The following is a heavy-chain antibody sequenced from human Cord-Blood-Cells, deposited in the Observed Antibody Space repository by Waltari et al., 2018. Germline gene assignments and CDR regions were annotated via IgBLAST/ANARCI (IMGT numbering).Heavy chain of an antibody. CDR2: IIRSIGIA. J-gene: IGHJ4*02. CDR3: ARRAIGGAGSDY. Sequence: QVQLVQCGGGVMQPGSWVRLRCTASCATFTSYAIIWVLQAPGQGLEWMVRIIRSIGIANYAQKFQGRITITADKSTSTVYMERSRLKYKDTDVYYSARRAIGGAGSDYWGQGTLVTVSS. D-gene: IGHD6-19*01. CDR1: CATFTSYA. V-gene: IGHV1-69*09.